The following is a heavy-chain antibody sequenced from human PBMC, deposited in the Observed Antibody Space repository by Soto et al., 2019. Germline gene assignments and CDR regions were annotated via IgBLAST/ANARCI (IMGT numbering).Heavy chain of an antibody. D-gene: IGHD5-18*01. CDR2: IDPSDSYT. V-gene: IGHV5-10-1*01. CDR1: GYSFTSYW. CDR3: ARHPSYVETAIIVANWFDP. Sequence: PGESLKISCKGSGYSFTSYWISWVRQMPGKGLEWMGRIDPSDSYTNYSPSFQGHVTISADKSISTAYLQWSSLKASDTAMYYCARHPSYVETAIIVANWFDPWGQGTLVTVSA. J-gene: IGHJ5*02.